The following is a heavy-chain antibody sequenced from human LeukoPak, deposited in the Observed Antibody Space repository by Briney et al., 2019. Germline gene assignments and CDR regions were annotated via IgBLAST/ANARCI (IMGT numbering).Heavy chain of an antibody. CDR2: INPNSGGT. Sequence: GASVKVSCKASGYTFTGYYMHWVRQAPGQGLEWMGWINPNSGGTNYAQKFQGRVTMTRDTSISTAYMELSRLRSDDTAVYYCARGRPGGVVVPAATRYWGQGTLVTVSS. V-gene: IGHV1-2*02. CDR3: ARGRPGGVVVPAATRY. D-gene: IGHD2-2*01. J-gene: IGHJ4*02. CDR1: GYTFTGYY.